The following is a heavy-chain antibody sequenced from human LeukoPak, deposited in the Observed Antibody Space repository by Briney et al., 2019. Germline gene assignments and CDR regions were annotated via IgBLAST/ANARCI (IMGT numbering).Heavy chain of an antibody. CDR1: GYTFTGYY. V-gene: IGHV1-2*02. CDR2: INPNSGGT. CDR3: ARDKMVRGVIIDY. J-gene: IGHJ4*02. D-gene: IGHD3-10*01. Sequence: ASVKVSCKASGYTFTGYYMHWVRQAPGQGLEWMGWINPNSGGTDYAQKFQGRVTMTRDTSISTAYMELSRLRSDDTAVYYCARDKMVRGVIIDYWGQGTLVTVSS.